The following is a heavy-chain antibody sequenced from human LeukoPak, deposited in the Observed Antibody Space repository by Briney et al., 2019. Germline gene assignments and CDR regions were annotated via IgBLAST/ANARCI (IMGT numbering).Heavy chain of an antibody. V-gene: IGHV4-59*01. Sequence: PSETLSLTCAVYGGSFSGYYWSWIRQPPGKGLEWIGYIYYSGSTNYNPSLKSRVTISVDTSKNQFSLKLSSVTAADTAVYYCARGSGADWYFDLWGRGTLVTVSS. CDR3: ARGSGADWYFDL. CDR2: IYYSGST. CDR1: GGSFSGYY. D-gene: IGHD3-10*01. J-gene: IGHJ2*01.